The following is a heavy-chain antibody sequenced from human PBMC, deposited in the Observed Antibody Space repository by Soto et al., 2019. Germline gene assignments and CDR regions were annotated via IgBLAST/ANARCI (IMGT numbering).Heavy chain of an antibody. D-gene: IGHD3-10*01. V-gene: IGHV4-30-4*01. CDR3: ARNPIGSSSRRVGELLQHDAFDI. Sequence: SQTLSLTCTVAGGSISSRDYYWSWIRQPPGKGLEWIGYIYYSGSTYYNPSLKSRVTISVDTSKNQFSLKLSSVTAADTAVYYCARNPIGSSSRRVGELLQHDAFDIWGQATMVTVSS. CDR2: IYYSGST. CDR1: GGSISSRDYY. J-gene: IGHJ3*02.